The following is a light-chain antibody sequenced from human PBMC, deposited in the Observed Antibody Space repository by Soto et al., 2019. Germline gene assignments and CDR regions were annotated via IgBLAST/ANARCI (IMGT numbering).Light chain of an antibody. Sequence: DIQITHSPSSLSASVLYRVTITFRASQSIVTYLNWYLQKPGKAPKLLIYAASNLQSGVPSRFSGSGSGTDFTLTISSLQPEDFATYFCQQSYSTPPWKFGQGTKVDIK. V-gene: IGKV1-39*01. CDR3: QQSYSTPPWK. CDR2: AAS. J-gene: IGKJ1*01. CDR1: QSIVTY.